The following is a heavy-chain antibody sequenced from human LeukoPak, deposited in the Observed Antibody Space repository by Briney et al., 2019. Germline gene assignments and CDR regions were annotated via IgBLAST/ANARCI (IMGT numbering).Heavy chain of an antibody. CDR1: GFTFNNYG. D-gene: IGHD1-26*01. CDR2: ISYDGRNK. J-gene: IGHJ6*03. CDR3: AKAPYSDYYMDV. Sequence: PGGSLRLSCAASGFTFNNYGMHWVRQAPGKGLEWVAVISYDGRNKYYADSVKGRFTISRDNSKNTLYLQMHSLSGEDTAVYYCAKAPYSDYYMDVWGKGTTVTVSS. V-gene: IGHV3-30*18.